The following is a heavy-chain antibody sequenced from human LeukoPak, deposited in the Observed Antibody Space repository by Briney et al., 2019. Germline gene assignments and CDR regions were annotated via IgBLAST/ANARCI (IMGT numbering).Heavy chain of an antibody. CDR3: ARVDQLRSYDFWSGLFDY. Sequence: ASVKVSCKASGYTFTGYYMHWVRQAPGQGLEWMGWINPNSGGTNYAQKFQGRVTMTRDTSISTAYMELSRLRSDDTAVYYCARVDQLRSYDFWSGLFDYWGQGTLVTVSS. CDR1: GYTFTGYY. D-gene: IGHD3-3*01. J-gene: IGHJ4*02. CDR2: INPNSGGT. V-gene: IGHV1-2*02.